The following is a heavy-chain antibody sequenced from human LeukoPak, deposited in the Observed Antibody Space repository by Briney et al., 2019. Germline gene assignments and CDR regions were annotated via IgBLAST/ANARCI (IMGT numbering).Heavy chain of an antibody. J-gene: IGHJ4*02. CDR2: ISSSSSTI. Sequence: PGGSLRLSCAASGFTFSSYSMNWVRQAPGKGLEWVSYISSSSSTIYYADSVKGRFTISRDNAKNSLYLQMNSLRAEGTAVYYCARAHGGSYYLNWGQGTLVTVSS. CDR1: GFTFSSYS. V-gene: IGHV3-48*01. CDR3: ARAHGGSYYLN. D-gene: IGHD1-26*01.